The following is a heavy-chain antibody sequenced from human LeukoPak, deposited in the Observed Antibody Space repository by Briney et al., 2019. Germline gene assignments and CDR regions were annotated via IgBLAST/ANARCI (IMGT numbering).Heavy chain of an antibody. CDR3: ARLKDVRVPNMDV. Sequence: SETLSLTCTVSGVSISSYYWSWIRQPAGKGLEWIGYIYTSGSTNYNPSLKSRVTISVDTSKNQFSLKLSSVTAADTAVYYCARLKDVRVPNMDVWGKGTTVTVSS. J-gene: IGHJ6*03. CDR2: IYTSGST. D-gene: IGHD4/OR15-4a*01. V-gene: IGHV4-4*09. CDR1: GVSISSYY.